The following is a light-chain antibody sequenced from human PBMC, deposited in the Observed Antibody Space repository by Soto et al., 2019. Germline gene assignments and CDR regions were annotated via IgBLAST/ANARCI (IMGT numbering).Light chain of an antibody. Sequence: DIQMTQSPSSLSASVGDRVTITCRASQSISSNLNWYQQKPGKAPKLLIYAASSLQSGVPARFSGSGSGTDFTLTISSLQPEDFATYYCQQCYSTPFTFGPGTKVDIK. V-gene: IGKV1-39*01. CDR1: QSISSN. CDR2: AAS. CDR3: QQCYSTPFT. J-gene: IGKJ3*01.